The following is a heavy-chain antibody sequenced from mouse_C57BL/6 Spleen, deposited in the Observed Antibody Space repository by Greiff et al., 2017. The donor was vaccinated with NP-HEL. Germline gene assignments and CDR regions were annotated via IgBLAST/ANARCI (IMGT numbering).Heavy chain of an antibody. J-gene: IGHJ3*01. CDR2: IWTGGGT. CDR1: GFSLTSYA. CDR3: AGQQSDYYGSSSAWFAY. V-gene: IGHV2-9-1*01. Sequence: QVQLQQSGPGLVAPSQSLSITCTVSGFSLTSYAISWVRQPPGKGLEWLGVIWTGGGTNYNSALKSRLSISKDNSKSQVFLKMNSLQTDDTARYYCAGQQSDYYGSSSAWFAYWGQGTLVTVSA. D-gene: IGHD1-1*01.